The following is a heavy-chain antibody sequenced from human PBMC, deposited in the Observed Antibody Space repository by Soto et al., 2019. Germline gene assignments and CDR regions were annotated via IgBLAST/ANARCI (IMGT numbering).Heavy chain of an antibody. V-gene: IGHV4-30-4*01. CDR2: VYYSGST. Sequence: SETLSLTCTVSGGSISSGDYYWSWIRQPPGKGLEWIGYVYYSGSTYYNPSLKSRVTISVDTSKNQFSLKLSSVTAADTAVYYCARGPVPAAMGAEAVGSYRGQGTLVTV. J-gene: IGHJ4*02. D-gene: IGHD2-2*01. CDR1: GGSISSGDYY. CDR3: ARGPVPAAMGAEAVGSY.